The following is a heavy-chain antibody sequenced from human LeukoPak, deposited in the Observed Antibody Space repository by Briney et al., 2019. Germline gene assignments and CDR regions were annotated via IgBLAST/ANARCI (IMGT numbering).Heavy chain of an antibody. CDR1: GFNFRSFW. V-gene: IGHV3-7*01. D-gene: IGHD6-19*01. CDR3: AKEGSGWSRD. Sequence: GGSLRLSCVASGFNFRSFWMSWLRQAPGKGLEWVANINQDGSEKYYVGSVQGRFTISRDNAKNSMFLQMNSLRAEDTAVYYCAKEGSGWSRDWGQGTLVTVSS. J-gene: IGHJ4*02. CDR2: INQDGSEK.